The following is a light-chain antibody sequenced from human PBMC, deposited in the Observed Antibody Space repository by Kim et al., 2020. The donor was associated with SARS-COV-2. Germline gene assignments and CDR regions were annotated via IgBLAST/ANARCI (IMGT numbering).Light chain of an antibody. CDR1: QDISNY. CDR3: QKYKTAPWT. CDR2: AAS. Sequence: ASVGDRASITCRASQDISNYLAWYQQKPGKVPKLLIYAASALQSGVPSRFSGSGSGTDFTLIISSLQPEDVATYYCQKYKTAPWTFGQGTKVDIK. V-gene: IGKV1-27*01. J-gene: IGKJ1*01.